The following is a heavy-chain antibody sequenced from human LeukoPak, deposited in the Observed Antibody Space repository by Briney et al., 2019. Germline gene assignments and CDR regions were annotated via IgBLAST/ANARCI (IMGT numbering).Heavy chain of an antibody. D-gene: IGHD7-27*01. J-gene: IGHJ3*02. CDR3: AKSTNWGSISDGFDI. V-gene: IGHV1-2*02. CDR2: INPNSGGT. CDR1: GYTFTGYY. Sequence: ASVKVSCMASGYTFTGYYMHWVRQAPGQGLEWMGWINPNSGGTNYAQKFQGRVTMTRDTSISTVYMELTRLRSDDTAMYYCAKSTNWGSISDGFDIWGQGTMVTVAS.